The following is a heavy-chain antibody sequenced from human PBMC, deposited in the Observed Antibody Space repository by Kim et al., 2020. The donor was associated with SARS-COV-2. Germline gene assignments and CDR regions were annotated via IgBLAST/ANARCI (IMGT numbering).Heavy chain of an antibody. Sequence: ASVKVSCKASGYTFTSYAMHWVRQAPGQRLEWMGWINAGNGNTKYSQKFQGRVTITRDTSASTAYMELSSLRSEDTAVYYCARGLGTMVRGEVYWFDPWGQGTLVTVSS. V-gene: IGHV1-3*01. CDR2: INAGNGNT. J-gene: IGHJ5*02. CDR3: ARGLGTMVRGEVYWFDP. D-gene: IGHD3-10*01. CDR1: GYTFTSYA.